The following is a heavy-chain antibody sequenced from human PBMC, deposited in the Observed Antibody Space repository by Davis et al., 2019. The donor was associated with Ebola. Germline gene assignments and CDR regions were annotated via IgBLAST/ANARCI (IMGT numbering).Heavy chain of an antibody. D-gene: IGHD6-13*01. CDR3: TRPAAGRWYYGMDV. J-gene: IGHJ6*02. V-gene: IGHV3-73*01. CDR1: GFTFSGSA. CDR2: IRSKANSYAT. Sequence: GESLKISCAASGFTFSGSAMHWVRQASGKGLEWVGRIRSKANSYATAYAASVKGRFTISRDDSKNTAYLQMNSLKTEDTAVYYCTRPAAGRWYYGMDVWGQGTTVTVSS.